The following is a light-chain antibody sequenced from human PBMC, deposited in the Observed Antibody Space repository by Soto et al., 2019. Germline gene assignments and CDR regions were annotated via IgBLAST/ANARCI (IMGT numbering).Light chain of an antibody. CDR3: QQYGSSGT. V-gene: IGKV3-20*01. J-gene: IGKJ1*01. CDR1: QSVSNNY. Sequence: IVLTQSPCTLSLSPGERSAVSCVASQSVSNNYLAWYQQKPGQAPRLLIYGASNRATGIPDRFSGSGSGTDFTLTISRLEPEDFAVYYCQQYGSSGTFGQGTKVDIK. CDR2: GAS.